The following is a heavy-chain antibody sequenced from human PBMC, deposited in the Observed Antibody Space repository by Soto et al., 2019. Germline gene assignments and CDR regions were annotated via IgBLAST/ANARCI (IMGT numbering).Heavy chain of an antibody. J-gene: IGHJ6*02. D-gene: IGHD6-13*01. CDR1: GFTFSSDA. CDR3: AKGRSSWAYYYGMDV. Sequence: GGSLRLSCAASGFTFSSDAMTWVRQAPGKGLEWVSAVSGSGESTYYAGSVKGRFTISRDNSKNTLYLQMNSLRAEDTAVYYCAKGRSSWAYYYGMDVWGQGTTVTVSS. CDR2: VSGSGEST. V-gene: IGHV3-23*01.